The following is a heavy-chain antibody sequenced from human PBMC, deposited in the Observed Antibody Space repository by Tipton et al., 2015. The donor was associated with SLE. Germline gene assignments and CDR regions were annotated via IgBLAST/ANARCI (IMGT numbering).Heavy chain of an antibody. CDR1: GGSITSSSYF. Sequence: TLSLTCTVSGGSITSSSYFWGWIRQPPGKGLEWIGTIFYTGSTYYNPSLKSRVTISVDTSKNQFSLKLRSVTAADTAAYYCAKSPRNDFWSGYYAFDIWGQGTVVTVSS. V-gene: IGHV4-39*07. CDR3: AKSPRNDFWSGYYAFDI. J-gene: IGHJ3*02. CDR2: IFYTGST. D-gene: IGHD3-3*01.